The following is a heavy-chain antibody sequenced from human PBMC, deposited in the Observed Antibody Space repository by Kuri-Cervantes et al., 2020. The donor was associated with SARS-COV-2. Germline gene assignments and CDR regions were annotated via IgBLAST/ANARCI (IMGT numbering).Heavy chain of an antibody. CDR1: GYTFTSYG. J-gene: IGHJ5*02. V-gene: IGHV1-2*02. CDR2: INPNSGGT. D-gene: IGHD2-15*01. Sequence: ASVKVSCKASGYTFTSYGISWVRQAPGQGLEWMGWINPNSGGTNYAQKFQGRVTMTRDTSISTAYMELSRLRSDDTAVYYCARDPTGYCSGGSCYLDSWFDPWGQGTLVTVSS. CDR3: ARDPTGYCSGGSCYLDSWFDP.